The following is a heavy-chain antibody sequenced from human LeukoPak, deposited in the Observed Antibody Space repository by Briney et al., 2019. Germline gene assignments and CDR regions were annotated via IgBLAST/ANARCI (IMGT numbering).Heavy chain of an antibody. CDR2: IGGSGTRT. CDR1: GFTFDKAW. D-gene: IGHD2-2*03. V-gene: IGHV3-23*01. Sequence: GGSLRLSCAASGFTFDKAWMNWGRQAPGKGLEWVPGIGGSGTRTYYADSVKGRFTISRDNSKNTLYLQMDSLRDEDTAVYYCAKDSHWILFDDWGQGTLVTVSS. CDR3: AKDSHWILFDD. J-gene: IGHJ4*02.